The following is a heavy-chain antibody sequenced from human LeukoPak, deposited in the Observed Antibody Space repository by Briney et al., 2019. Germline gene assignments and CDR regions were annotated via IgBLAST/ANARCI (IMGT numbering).Heavy chain of an antibody. CDR2: ISVNNGNT. V-gene: IGHV1-18*01. J-gene: IGHJ4*02. Sequence: GASVKVSCKASGYTFNNYGISWVRQAPGQGLEWMGWISVNNGNTNYAQRFQGRVTMTTDTSTRTAYMELRSLTSDDTAVYYCASVHPYQLLSCLGYWGQGTLVTVSS. CDR3: ASVHPYQLLSCLGY. D-gene: IGHD2-2*01. CDR1: GYTFNNYG.